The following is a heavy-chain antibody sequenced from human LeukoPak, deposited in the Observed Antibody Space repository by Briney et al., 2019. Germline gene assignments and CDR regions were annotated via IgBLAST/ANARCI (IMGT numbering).Heavy chain of an antibody. CDR3: ATYVNWVAGDV. J-gene: IGHJ6*02. Sequence: PGGSLRLSCAASEFSFSERWMSWVRQAPGKGLEWVANMNQDGTDISHVDSVKGRFTISRDNAKNSLYLQMNSLRVEDTAIYYCATYVNWVAGDVWGQGTTVSVSS. V-gene: IGHV3-7*01. CDR2: MNQDGTDI. D-gene: IGHD1-1*01. CDR1: EFSFSERW.